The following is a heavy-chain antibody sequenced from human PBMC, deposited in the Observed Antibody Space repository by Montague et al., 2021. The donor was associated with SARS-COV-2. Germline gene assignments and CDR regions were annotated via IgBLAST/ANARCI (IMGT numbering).Heavy chain of an antibody. V-gene: IGHV1-18*01. J-gene: IGHJ3*02. CDR3: ARAKGFLVLMVYVMGAFDI. CDR1: GYTFTSYG. Sequence: SVKVSCKASGYTFTSYGISWVRQAPGQGLEWMGWISAYNGNTNYAQKLQGRVTMTTDTSTSTAYMELRSLRSDDTAVYYCARAKGFLVLMVYVMGAFDIWGQGTMVTVSS. D-gene: IGHD2-8*01. CDR2: ISAYNGNT.